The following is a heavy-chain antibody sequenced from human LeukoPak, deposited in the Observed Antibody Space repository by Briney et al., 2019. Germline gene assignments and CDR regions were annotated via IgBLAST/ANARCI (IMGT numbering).Heavy chain of an antibody. Sequence: SVKVSCKASGGSFSNYDIAWVRQAPGQGLEWMGGIIPAFGRADYAEKFRDRITITADETTSAAYMELRSLTSEDTAVYYCAKGGSYTTGWYADSWGQGTQVAVSS. CDR2: IIPAFGRA. CDR3: AKGGSYTTGWYADS. V-gene: IGHV1-69*13. CDR1: GGSFSNYD. D-gene: IGHD6-19*01. J-gene: IGHJ5*01.